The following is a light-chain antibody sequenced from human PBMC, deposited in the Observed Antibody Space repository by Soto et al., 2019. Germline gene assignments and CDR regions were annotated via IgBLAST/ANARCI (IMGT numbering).Light chain of an antibody. CDR3: MSSTGSRHV. CDR2: EVT. V-gene: IGLV2-8*01. Sequence: QSVLTQPPSASGSPGQSVTISFTGTSSDVGGYKYVSWYQQQHPGNAPKLIIYEVTKRPSGVPDRFSGSKSGNTASLTVSGLQAEDEADYYCMSSTGSRHVFGTGTKLTVL. J-gene: IGLJ1*01. CDR1: SSDVGGYKY.